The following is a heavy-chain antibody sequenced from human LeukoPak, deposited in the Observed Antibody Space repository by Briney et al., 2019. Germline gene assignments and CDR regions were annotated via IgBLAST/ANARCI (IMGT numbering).Heavy chain of an antibody. CDR3: AREGDGFSSGWSRLGLDY. CDR1: GYTFTSYG. D-gene: IGHD6-19*01. V-gene: IGHV1-18*01. J-gene: IGHJ4*02. CDR2: ISAYNGNT. Sequence: ASVKVSCKASGYTFTSYGISWVRQAPGQGLEWMGWISAYNGNTNYAQKVQDRVTMTTDTSTSTAYMELRSLRSDDTAVYFCAREGDGFSSGWSRLGLDYWGQGTLVTVSS.